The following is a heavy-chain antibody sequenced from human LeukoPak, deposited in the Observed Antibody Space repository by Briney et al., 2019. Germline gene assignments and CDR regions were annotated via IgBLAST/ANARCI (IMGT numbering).Heavy chain of an antibody. Sequence: PSETLSLTCTVSGGSISSYYWSWIRQPPGKGLEWIGYIYYSGSTNYNPSLKSRVTISVDTSKNQFSLKLSSVTAADTAVYYCARAVVRGVIRWFDPWGQGTLVTFPS. D-gene: IGHD3-10*01. CDR1: GGSISSYY. CDR2: IYYSGST. CDR3: ARAVVRGVIRWFDP. V-gene: IGHV4-59*01. J-gene: IGHJ5*02.